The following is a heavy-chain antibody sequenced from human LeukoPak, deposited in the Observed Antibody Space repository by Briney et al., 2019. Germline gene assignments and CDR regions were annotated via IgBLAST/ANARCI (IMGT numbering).Heavy chain of an antibody. J-gene: IGHJ4*02. Sequence: GGSLRLSCAASGFTFSGYSMNWVRQAPGKGLEWVSSISSSSSYIYYADSVKGRFTISRDNAKNSLYLQMNSLRAEDTAVYYCARVLDWALDYWGQGTLVTVSS. CDR3: ARVLDWALDY. CDR2: ISSSSSYI. CDR1: GFTFSGYS. V-gene: IGHV3-21*01. D-gene: IGHD3-9*01.